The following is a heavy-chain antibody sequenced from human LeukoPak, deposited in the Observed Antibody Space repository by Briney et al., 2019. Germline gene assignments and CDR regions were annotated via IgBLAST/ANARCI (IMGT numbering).Heavy chain of an antibody. V-gene: IGHV3-64D*09. J-gene: IGHJ4*01. CDR3: LRDWGSGWVL. D-gene: IGHD3-16*01. Sequence: GGSLRLSCAASVFTFCDFAFHWVRQAPGHGLEYVSAISGNGDTTYYADSVKGRFTISRDNFRSTVYLEMSSLRPDGTALYFCLRDWGSGWVLWGHGTRVTVSS. CDR1: VFTFCDFA. CDR2: ISGNGDTT.